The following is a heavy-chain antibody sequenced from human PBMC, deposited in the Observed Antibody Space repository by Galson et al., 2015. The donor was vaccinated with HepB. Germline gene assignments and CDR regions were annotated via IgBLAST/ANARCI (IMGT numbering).Heavy chain of an antibody. V-gene: IGHV3-30*04. Sequence: SLRLSCAASGFTFSSYAMHWVRQAPGKGLEWVAVISYDGSNKYYADSVKGRFTISRDNSKNTLYLQMNSLRAEDTAVYYCANSRCGGDCYFDYWGQGTLVTVSS. J-gene: IGHJ4*02. CDR1: GFTFSSYA. CDR3: ANSRCGGDCYFDY. CDR2: ISYDGSNK. D-gene: IGHD2-21*02.